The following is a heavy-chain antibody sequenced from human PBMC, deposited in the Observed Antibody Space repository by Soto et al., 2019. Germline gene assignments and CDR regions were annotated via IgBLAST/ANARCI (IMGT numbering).Heavy chain of an antibody. Sequence: GGSLRLSCAASGFTFSSYAMSWVRQASGKGLEWVSAISGSGGSTYYADSVKGRFTISRDNSKNTLYLQMNSLRAEDTAVYYCASRIVVVPAANGSGSYKNDYWGQGTLVTVSS. D-gene: IGHD2-2*01. CDR1: GFTFSSYA. V-gene: IGHV3-23*01. CDR3: ASRIVVVPAANGSGSYKNDY. J-gene: IGHJ4*02. CDR2: ISGSGGST.